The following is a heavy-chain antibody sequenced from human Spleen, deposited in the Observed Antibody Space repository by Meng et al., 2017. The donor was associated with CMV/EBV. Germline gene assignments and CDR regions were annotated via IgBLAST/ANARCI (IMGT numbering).Heavy chain of an antibody. J-gene: IGHJ4*02. D-gene: IGHD6-13*01. CDR2: ISGDSSMI. V-gene: IGHV3-48*04. CDR1: GFIFSDHN. CDR3: ARVPMAADGTTFDY. Sequence: GGSLRLSCAASGFIFSDHNMNWVRQAPGKGLEWVSYISGDSSMIYYADSVKGRFTISRDNAKNSLYLQMNGLRAEDTAVYYCARVPMAADGTTFDYWGQGNMVTVS.